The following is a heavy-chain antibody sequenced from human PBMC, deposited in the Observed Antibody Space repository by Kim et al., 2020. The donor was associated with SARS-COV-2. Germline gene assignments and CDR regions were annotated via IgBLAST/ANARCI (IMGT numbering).Heavy chain of an antibody. V-gene: IGHV1-2*02. CDR3: VRGVTTSGY. Sequence: GGPKFAQKFQGRVTMTRDTSITTAYLELSSLRSDDTAVYYCVRGVTTSGYWGQGTLVTVSS. J-gene: IGHJ4*02. D-gene: IGHD1-1*01. CDR2: GGP.